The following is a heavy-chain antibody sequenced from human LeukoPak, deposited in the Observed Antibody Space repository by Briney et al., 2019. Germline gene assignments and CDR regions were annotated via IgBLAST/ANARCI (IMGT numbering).Heavy chain of an antibody. Sequence: GGSLRLSCAASGLSFSSFAMSWVRQGPARGLEWVSSIRGNGETFYADSVKGRFTLYSDSSRNTVYFQLNNLRVEDTAIYYCAKMKGHPLPKYYMDVWGQGTTVTVSS. J-gene: IGHJ6*01. D-gene: IGHD1-26*01. V-gene: IGHV3-23*01. CDR2: IRGNGET. CDR1: GLSFSSFA. CDR3: AKMKGHPLPKYYMDV.